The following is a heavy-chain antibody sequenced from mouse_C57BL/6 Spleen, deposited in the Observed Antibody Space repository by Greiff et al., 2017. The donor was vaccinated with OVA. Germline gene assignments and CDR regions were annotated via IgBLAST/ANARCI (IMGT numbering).Heavy chain of an antibody. CDR1: GYTFTSYW. V-gene: IGHV1-64*01. CDR2: IHPNSGST. Sequence: QVQLQQPGAELVKPGASVQLSCKASGYTFTSYWMHWVKQRPGQGLEWIGMIHPNSGSTNYNEKFKSKATLTVDKSSSTAYMQLSSLTSEDSAVYYCARDGHYYGSSHWYFDVWGTGTTVTVSS. D-gene: IGHD1-1*01. CDR3: ARDGHYYGSSHWYFDV. J-gene: IGHJ1*03.